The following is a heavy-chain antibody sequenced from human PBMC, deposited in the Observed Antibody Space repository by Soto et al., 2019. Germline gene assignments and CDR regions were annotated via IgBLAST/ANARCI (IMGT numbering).Heavy chain of an antibody. CDR2: IYYSGST. V-gene: IGHV4-31*03. Sequence: SQTLSLTCTVSGGSISSGGYYWSWIRQHPGKGLEWIGYIYYSGSTYYNPSLKNRVTISVDTSKNQFSLKLSSVTAADTAVYYCARDLDSSGYYGPPPAKHWYFDLWGRGTLVTVSS. CDR1: GGSISSGGYY. J-gene: IGHJ2*01. CDR3: ARDLDSSGYYGPPPAKHWYFDL. D-gene: IGHD3-22*01.